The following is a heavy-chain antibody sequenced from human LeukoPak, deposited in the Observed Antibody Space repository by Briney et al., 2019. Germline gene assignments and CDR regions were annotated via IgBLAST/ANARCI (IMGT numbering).Heavy chain of an antibody. CDR2: ISYDGSNK. CDR1: GFTFSSYG. Sequence: GGSLRLSCAASGFTFSSYGIHWVRQAPGKGLEWVAVISYDGSNKYYADSVKGRFTISRDNSKNTLYLQMNSLRAEDTAVYYCAKDLSGIAAAGPIDYWGQGTLVTVSS. D-gene: IGHD6-13*01. J-gene: IGHJ4*02. CDR3: AKDLSGIAAAGPIDY. V-gene: IGHV3-30*18.